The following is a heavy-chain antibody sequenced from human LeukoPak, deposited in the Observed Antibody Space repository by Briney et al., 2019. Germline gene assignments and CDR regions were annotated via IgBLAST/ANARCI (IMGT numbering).Heavy chain of an antibody. CDR2: ISGSGGST. J-gene: IGHJ4*02. CDR3: AKSLYYDSSGYYYDSDGRAYYFDY. Sequence: GGSLRLSCAASGFTFSSYAMSWVRQAPGKGLEWVSAISGSGGSTYYADSVKGRFTISRDNSKNTLYLQMNSLRAEDTAVYYCAKSLYYDSSGYYYDSDGRAYYFDYWGQGTLVTVSS. V-gene: IGHV3-23*01. CDR1: GFTFSSYA. D-gene: IGHD3-22*01.